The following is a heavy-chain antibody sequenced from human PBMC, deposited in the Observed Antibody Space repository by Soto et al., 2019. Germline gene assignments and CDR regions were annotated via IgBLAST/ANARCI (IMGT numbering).Heavy chain of an antibody. CDR1: GFTFSSYG. J-gene: IGHJ4*02. D-gene: IGHD3-10*01. V-gene: IGHV3-30*18. CDR2: ISYDGSNK. Sequence: GGSLRLSCAASGFTFSSYGMHWVRQAPGKGLEWVAVISYDGSNKYYADSVKGRFTISRDNSKNTLYLQMNSLRAEDTAVYYCAKEPLLWFGELQSFDYWGQGTLVTVSS. CDR3: AKEPLLWFGELQSFDY.